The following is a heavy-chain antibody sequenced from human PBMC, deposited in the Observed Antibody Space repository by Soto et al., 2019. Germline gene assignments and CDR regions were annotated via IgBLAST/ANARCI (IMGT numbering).Heavy chain of an antibody. V-gene: IGHV3-23*01. CDR2: IRDRNNRE. CDR1: GFTFSSYA. J-gene: IGHJ4*02. CDR3: AKDFGWGKYQNAPHFDY. D-gene: IGHD3-10*01. Sequence: EVQLLDSGGGLVEPGGSLRLSCAASGFTFSSYAMTWVRQAPGKGLEWVSSIRDRNNREDYADSVKGRFTISRDNSKNTVYLQMNNLRAEDTAVYYCAKDFGWGKYQNAPHFDYWGQGALVTVS.